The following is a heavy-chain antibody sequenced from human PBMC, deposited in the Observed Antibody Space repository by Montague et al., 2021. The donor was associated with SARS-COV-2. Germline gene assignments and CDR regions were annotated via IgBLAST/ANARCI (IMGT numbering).Heavy chain of an antibody. J-gene: IGHJ4*02. Sequence: SETLSLTCGVYGGSFGDDHWSWIRQPPGKGLEWIGDIKQSGSTNYNPSLKSRVTISVDTSKNQFSLKLTSVTAADTAVYFCARGHLSVSMIVVVFTSASYYFDYWGQXAQVTVSS. CDR3: ARGHLSVSMIVVVFTSASYYFDY. CDR2: IKQSGST. V-gene: IGHV4-34*01. CDR1: GGSFGDDH. D-gene: IGHD3-22*01.